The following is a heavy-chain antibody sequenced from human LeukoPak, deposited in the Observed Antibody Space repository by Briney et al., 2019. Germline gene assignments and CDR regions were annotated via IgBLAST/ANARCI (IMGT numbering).Heavy chain of an antibody. D-gene: IGHD3-22*01. CDR1: GYTFTNYN. Sequence: ASVKVSCKASGYTFTNYNINWVRQATGQGLEWMGWTNPNSGFTGYAQKFQGRITMTRNTSISTAYMELSGLRSEDTAVYYCAIGRGYYDSSGSGADAFDIWGQGTMVTVSS. J-gene: IGHJ3*02. V-gene: IGHV1-8*01. CDR2: TNPNSGFT. CDR3: AIGRGYYDSSGSGADAFDI.